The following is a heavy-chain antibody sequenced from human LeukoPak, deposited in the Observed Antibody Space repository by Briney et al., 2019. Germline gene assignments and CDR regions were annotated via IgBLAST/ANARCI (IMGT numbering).Heavy chain of an antibody. D-gene: IGHD1-26*01. CDR2: INPNSGGT. Sequence: GASVKVSCKASGYTFTAYYMHWVRQAPGQGFEWMGWINPNSGGTNYAQKFQGRVTMTWDTSISTAYMDLSRLRSDDTAVYYCARDLVVGGTRYFDSWGQGTLVTVSS. CDR3: ARDLVVGGTRYFDS. J-gene: IGHJ4*02. V-gene: IGHV1-2*02. CDR1: GYTFTAYY.